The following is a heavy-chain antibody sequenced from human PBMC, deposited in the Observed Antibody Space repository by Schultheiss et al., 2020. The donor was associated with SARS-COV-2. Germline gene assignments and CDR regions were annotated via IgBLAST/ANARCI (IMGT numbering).Heavy chain of an antibody. Sequence: GESLKISCAASGFPFSEHYMDWVRQAPGKGLEWVSVIYSGGPTIYADSVKGRFTISRDNAKNTVFLQMNSLRDEDTAVYYCARVATLVYSFDLWGQGTRVTVSS. CDR3: ARVATLVYSFDL. CDR2: IYSGGPT. CDR1: GFPFSEHY. J-gene: IGHJ3*01. D-gene: IGHD5/OR15-5a*01. V-gene: IGHV3-66*01.